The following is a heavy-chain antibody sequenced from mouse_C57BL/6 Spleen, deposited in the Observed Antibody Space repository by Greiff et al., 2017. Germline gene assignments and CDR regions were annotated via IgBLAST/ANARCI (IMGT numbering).Heavy chain of an antibody. J-gene: IGHJ3*01. CDR3: ARRWLGGFAY. CDR1: GYTFTDYN. V-gene: IGHV1-18*01. Sequence: EVKLQESGPELVKPGASVKIPCKASGYTFTDYNMDWVKQSHGKSLEWIGDINPNNGGTIYNQKFKGKATLTVDKSSSTAYMELRSLTSEDTAVYYCARRWLGGFAYWGQGTLVTVSA. D-gene: IGHD1-1*02. CDR2: INPNNGGT.